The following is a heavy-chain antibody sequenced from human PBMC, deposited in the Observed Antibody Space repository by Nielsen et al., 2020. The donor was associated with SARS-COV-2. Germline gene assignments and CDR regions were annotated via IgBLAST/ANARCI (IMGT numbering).Heavy chain of an antibody. Sequence: ASVKVSCKASGYTFTGYYIHWVRQAPGQGLEWMGWINPNSGGTNYVQKFRGSVTMTRDTSISTAYMELNSLKSDETAVYYCARDSGDWHFDLWGRGTLVTVSS. D-gene: IGHD7-27*01. J-gene: IGHJ2*01. CDR2: INPNSGGT. CDR3: ARDSGDWHFDL. V-gene: IGHV1-2*04. CDR1: GYTFTGYY.